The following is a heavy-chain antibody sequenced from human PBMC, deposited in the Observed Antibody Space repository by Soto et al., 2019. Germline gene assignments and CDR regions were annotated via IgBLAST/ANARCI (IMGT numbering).Heavy chain of an antibody. J-gene: IGHJ4*02. D-gene: IGHD1-1*01. CDR1: GYTFSSYY. V-gene: IGHV1-46*01. Sequence: QVQLVQSGTELKKPGASVKVSCKESGYTFSSYYMHWVRQAPGQGLEWMGIINPSGGDTVYAQTFQGRVTMTRDTSTTTIHMELSSLTSEDTAVYFCAREDRNHHFDYWGQGTLVTISS. CDR3: AREDRNHHFDY. CDR2: INPSGGDT.